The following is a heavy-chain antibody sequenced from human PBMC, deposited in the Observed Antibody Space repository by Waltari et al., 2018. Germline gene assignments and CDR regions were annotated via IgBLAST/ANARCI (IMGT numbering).Heavy chain of an antibody. CDR2: TRNKANSYTT. Sequence: EVQLVESGGGLVQPGGSLRLSFAASGFTFSDHYMDWVRQAPGKGLEWVGRTRNKANSYTTEYAASVKGRFTISRDDSKNSLYLQMNSLKTEDTAVYYCARFIVARGAFDIWGQGTMVTVSS. V-gene: IGHV3-72*01. CDR3: ARFIVARGAFDI. D-gene: IGHD5-12*01. CDR1: GFTFSDHY. J-gene: IGHJ3*02.